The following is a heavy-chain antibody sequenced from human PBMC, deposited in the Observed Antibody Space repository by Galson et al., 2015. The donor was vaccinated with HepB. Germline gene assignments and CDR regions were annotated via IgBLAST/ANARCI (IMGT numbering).Heavy chain of an antibody. Sequence: SVKVSCKASGGTFSSYTISWVRQAPGQGLEWMGRIIPILGIANYAQKFQGRVTITADKSTSTAYMELSSLRSEDTAVYYCAMRFELWGDIVDDYWGQGTLVTVSS. J-gene: IGHJ4*02. CDR3: AMRFELWGDIVDDY. V-gene: IGHV1-69*02. D-gene: IGHD2-15*01. CDR1: GGTFSSYT. CDR2: IIPILGIA.